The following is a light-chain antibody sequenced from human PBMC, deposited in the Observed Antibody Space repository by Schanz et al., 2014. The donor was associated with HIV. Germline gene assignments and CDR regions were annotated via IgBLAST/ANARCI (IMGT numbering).Light chain of an antibody. V-gene: IGLV2-14*03. CDR1: SSDVGGSNF. CDR2: DVS. J-gene: IGLJ2*01. Sequence: QSVLTQPASVSGSPGQSITVSCTGTSSDVGGSNFVSWYQQHPHKAPKLMIYDVSNRPSGVSDRFSGSKSDNTASLTVSGLQAEDEADYYCNSHAGSNTFLFGGGTKLTVL. CDR3: NSHAGSNTFL.